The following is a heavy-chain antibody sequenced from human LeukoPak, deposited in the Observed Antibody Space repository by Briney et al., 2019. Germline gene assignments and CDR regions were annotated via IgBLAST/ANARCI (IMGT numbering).Heavy chain of an antibody. D-gene: IGHD3-9*01. J-gene: IGHJ4*02. CDR1: GFTFSSYA. V-gene: IGHV3-23*01. CDR3: AKDRRYDILTGYSYFDY. Sequence: GGSLRLSCAASGFTFSSYAMSWVRQAPGKGLEWVSAISGSGGSTYYADSEKGRFTISRDNSKNTLYLQMNSLRAEDTAVYYCAKDRRYDILTGYSYFDYWGQGTLVTVSS. CDR2: ISGSGGST.